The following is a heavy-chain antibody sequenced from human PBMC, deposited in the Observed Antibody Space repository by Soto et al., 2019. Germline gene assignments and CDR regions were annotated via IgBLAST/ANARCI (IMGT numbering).Heavy chain of an antibody. CDR1: GFTFSSYA. CDR2: ISGSGGST. V-gene: IGHV3-23*01. CDR3: AKTDGSGSYYNVLFY. Sequence: EVQLLESGGGLVQPGGSLRLSCAASGFTFSSYAMSWVRQAPGKGLEWDSAISGSGGSTYYADSVKGRFTISRDNSKNTLYLQMNSLRAEDTAVYYCAKTDGSGSYYNVLFYWGQGTLVTVSS. D-gene: IGHD3-10*01. J-gene: IGHJ4*02.